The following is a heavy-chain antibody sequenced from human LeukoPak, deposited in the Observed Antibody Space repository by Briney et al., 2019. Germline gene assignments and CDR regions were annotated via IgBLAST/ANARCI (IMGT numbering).Heavy chain of an antibody. CDR3: AKDQQQLVLHYYYYYGMDV. D-gene: IGHD6-13*01. CDR1: GFTFSSYA. V-gene: IGHV3-23*01. CDR2: ISGSGGST. Sequence: GGSLSLSCAASGFTFSSYAMSWVRQAPGKGLEWVSAISGSGGSTYYADSVKGRFTISRDNSKNTLYLQMNSLRAEDTAVYYCAKDQQQLVLHYYYYYGMDVWGKGTTVTVSS. J-gene: IGHJ6*04.